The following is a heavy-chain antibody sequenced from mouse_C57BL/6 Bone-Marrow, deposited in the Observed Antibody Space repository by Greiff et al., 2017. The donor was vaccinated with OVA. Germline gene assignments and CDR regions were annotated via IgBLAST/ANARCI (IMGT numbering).Heavy chain of an antibody. V-gene: IGHV5-4*01. CDR3: ARDRY. CDR2: ISDGGSYT. CDR1: GFTFSSYA. Sequence: EVKLMESGGGLVKPGGSLKLSCAASGFTFSSYAMSWVRQTPEKRLEWVATISDGGSYTYYPDNVKGRFTISSDNAKNNLYLQMSHLKSEDTAMYYCARDRYWGQGTTLTVSS. J-gene: IGHJ2*01.